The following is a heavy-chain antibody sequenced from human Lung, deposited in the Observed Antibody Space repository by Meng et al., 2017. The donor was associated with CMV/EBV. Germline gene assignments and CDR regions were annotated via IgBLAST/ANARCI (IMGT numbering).Heavy chain of an antibody. J-gene: IGHJ4*02. CDR1: GFTLSRSA. D-gene: IGHD6-13*01. Sequence: AAPGFTLSRSAMSWVRQAPGKGLEWVSAITASGGSTYHPDSVRGRFTISRDNSKNTLYLQLNSLGVEDTAVYCCAKAFGSSWYREYYDFWGQGTXVTVSS. CDR3: AKAFGSSWYREYYDF. V-gene: IGHV3-23*01. CDR2: ITASGGST.